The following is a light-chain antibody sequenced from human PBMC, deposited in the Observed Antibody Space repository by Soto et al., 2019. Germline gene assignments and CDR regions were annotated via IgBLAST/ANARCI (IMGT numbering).Light chain of an antibody. V-gene: IGKV1-5*03. Sequence: DIQMTQSPSTLSASVGDRVTITCRASQSIATWLAWYQKKPEKAPKVLIYRASRLESGVPSRFSGSGSGTEFPLTISSLDPDDFATYYCQHSGGLTFGGGTKVEI. J-gene: IGKJ4*01. CDR1: QSIATW. CDR2: RAS. CDR3: QHSGGLT.